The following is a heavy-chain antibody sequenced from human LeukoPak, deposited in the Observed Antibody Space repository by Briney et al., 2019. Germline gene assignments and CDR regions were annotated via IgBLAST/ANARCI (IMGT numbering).Heavy chain of an antibody. CDR3: AKANWVSNADAVW. CDR2: MKGGGET. D-gene: IGHD1-1*01. Sequence: GGSLRLSCAASGFSFSNYAMSWVRQAPARGPEWVSSMKGGGETFYADSVKGRFTLSRDDSRNAVYLQLNNLRVEDTAIYYCAKANWVSNADAVWWGQGTQVTVSS. CDR1: GFSFSNYA. J-gene: IGHJ4*02. V-gene: IGHV3-23*01.